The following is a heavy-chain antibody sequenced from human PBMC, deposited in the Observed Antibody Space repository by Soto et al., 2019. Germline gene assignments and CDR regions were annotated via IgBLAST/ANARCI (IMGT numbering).Heavy chain of an antibody. Sequence: SGRSLRLSCASSGLFFSDYYLSWIRQAPGKALECVAYISGTGDTKYYADSVTGRFTISRDNPKNSLYLQMNSLRPEDAAVYYCAIGGGQIYYKGLDVWGQGTTVNVS. CDR3: AIGGGQIYYKGLDV. V-gene: IGHV3-11*01. CDR1: GLFFSDYY. J-gene: IGHJ6*02. D-gene: IGHD3-10*01. CDR2: ISGTGDTK.